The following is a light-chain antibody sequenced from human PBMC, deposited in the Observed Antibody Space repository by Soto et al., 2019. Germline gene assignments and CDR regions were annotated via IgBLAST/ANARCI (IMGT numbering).Light chain of an antibody. Sequence: DIQMTQSPSTLSASVGDRVIITCRASQSISSWLAWYQQKPGKVPNLLIYDASNLESGVPSRFSGSGSGTEFTLTISSLQPHDFATYYCQQYQSSWTFGQGTKVEIQ. CDR3: QQYQSSWT. CDR1: QSISSW. V-gene: IGKV1-5*01. J-gene: IGKJ1*01. CDR2: DAS.